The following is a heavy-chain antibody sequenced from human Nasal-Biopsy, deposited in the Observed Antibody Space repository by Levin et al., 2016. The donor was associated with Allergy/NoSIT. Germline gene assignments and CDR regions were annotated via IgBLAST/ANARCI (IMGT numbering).Heavy chain of an antibody. V-gene: IGHV3-7*01. J-gene: IGHJ6*03. CDR3: ARDRRWKEYTVTRGFYYYYYMDV. CDR2: MDQDGAEK. D-gene: IGHD4-11*01. Sequence: GGSLRLSCAASGFMFSDYAMSWVRQAPGKGLEWVANMDQDGAEKFYVDSVKGRFTISRDNAKNTLFLQMNSLRAEDTAVYFCARDRRWKEYTVTRGFYYYYYMDVWGKGTTVTVSS. CDR1: GFMFSDYA.